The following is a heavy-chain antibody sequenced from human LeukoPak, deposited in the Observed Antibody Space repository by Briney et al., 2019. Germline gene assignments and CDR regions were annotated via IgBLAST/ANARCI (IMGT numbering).Heavy chain of an antibody. D-gene: IGHD1-26*01. Sequence: PSETLSLTCTVSGDSISSYYWSWIRQPPGKGLEWIGYISDSGSTNYNASLKSRVTMSVDTSKNQFSLRLSSVTAADTAVYYCASGSYSFYYMDVWGKGTTVTVSS. CDR2: ISDSGST. CDR3: ASGSYSFYYMDV. CDR1: GDSISSYY. V-gene: IGHV4-59*01. J-gene: IGHJ6*03.